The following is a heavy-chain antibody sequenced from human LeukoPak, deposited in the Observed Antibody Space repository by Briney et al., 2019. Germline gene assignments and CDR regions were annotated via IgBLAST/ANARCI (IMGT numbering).Heavy chain of an antibody. J-gene: IGHJ4*02. CDR1: GFTFSSYA. CDR2: ISGSGGST. Sequence: GGSLRLSCAASGFTFSSYAMSWVRQAPGKGLEWVSAISGSGGSTYYTDSVKGRFTISRDNSKNTLYLQMNSLRAEDTAVYYCATFGRWLQLRYWGQGTLVTVSS. D-gene: IGHD5-24*01. V-gene: IGHV3-23*01. CDR3: ATFGRWLQLRY.